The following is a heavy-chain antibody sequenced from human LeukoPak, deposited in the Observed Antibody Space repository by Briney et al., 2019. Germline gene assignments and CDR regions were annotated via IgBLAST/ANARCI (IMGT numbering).Heavy chain of an antibody. V-gene: IGHV1-2*06. J-gene: IGHJ4*02. CDR3: ASLSSGWPGGVDY. CDR1: GYTFTGYY. D-gene: IGHD6-19*01. CDR2: INPNSGGT. Sequence: ASAKVSCKASGYTFTGYYMHWVRQAPGQGLEWMGRINPNSGGTNYAQKFQGRVTMTRDTSISTAYMELSRLRSDDTAVYYCASLSSGWPGGVDYWGQGTLVTASS.